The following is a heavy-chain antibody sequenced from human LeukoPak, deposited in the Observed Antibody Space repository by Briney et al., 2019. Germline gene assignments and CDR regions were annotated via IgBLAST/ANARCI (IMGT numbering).Heavy chain of an antibody. CDR1: GGSISSGDYY. V-gene: IGHV4-30-4*01. Sequence: SQTLSLTCTVSGGSISSGDYYWSWIRQPPGKGLEWIGYIYYSGSTYYNPSLKSRVTISVDTPKNQFSLKLSSVTAADTAVYYCARVAVPYYFDYWGQGTLVTVSS. CDR2: IYYSGST. D-gene: IGHD2-2*01. CDR3: ARVAVPYYFDY. J-gene: IGHJ4*02.